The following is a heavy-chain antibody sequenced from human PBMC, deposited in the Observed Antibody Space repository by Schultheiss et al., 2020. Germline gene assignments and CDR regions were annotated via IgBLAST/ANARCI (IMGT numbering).Heavy chain of an antibody. CDR1: GGSISSYY. Sequence: SETLSLTCTVSGGSISSYYWSWIRQPAGKGLEWIGRIYTSGSTNYNPSLKSRVTISVDTSKNQFSLKLSSVTAADAALYYCARHAHDYDASGYYRSFDYWGQGTLVTVSS. D-gene: IGHD3-22*01. CDR3: ARHAHDYDASGYYRSFDY. J-gene: IGHJ4*02. V-gene: IGHV4-4*07. CDR2: IYTSGST.